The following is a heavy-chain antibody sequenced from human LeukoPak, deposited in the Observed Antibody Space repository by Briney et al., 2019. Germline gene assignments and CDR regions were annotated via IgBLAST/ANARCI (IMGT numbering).Heavy chain of an antibody. CDR1: GGSISGRCCY. CDR2: TSYSGST. Sequence: TSETLSLTCTVSGGSISGRCCYWGWIRQTPAKDLEWIGSTSYSGSTHSNPSFKSRVTVSVDTSKNQFFLNLSSVTAADTAVYYCSRTRGDSAIIAAHWGQGTLVTVSS. V-gene: IGHV4-39*01. J-gene: IGHJ4*02. CDR3: SRTRGDSAIIAAH. D-gene: IGHD3-16*01.